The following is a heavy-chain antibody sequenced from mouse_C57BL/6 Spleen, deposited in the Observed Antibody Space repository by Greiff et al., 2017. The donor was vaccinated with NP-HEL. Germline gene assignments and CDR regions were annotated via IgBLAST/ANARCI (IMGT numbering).Heavy chain of an antibody. CDR2: IDPSDSYT. V-gene: IGHV1-69*01. D-gene: IGHD1-1*01. J-gene: IGHJ4*01. CDR3: ARSNTVVVPYAMDD. Sequence: QVQLQQPGAELVMPGASVKLSCKASGYTFTSYWMHWVKQRPGQGLEWIGEIDPSDSYTNYNQKFKGKSTLTVDKSSSTAYMQLSSLTSEDSAVYYCARSNTVVVPYAMDDWGQGTSVTVSS. CDR1: GYTFTSYW.